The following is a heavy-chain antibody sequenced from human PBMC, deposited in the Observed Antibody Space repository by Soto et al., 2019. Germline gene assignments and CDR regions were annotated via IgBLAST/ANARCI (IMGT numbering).Heavy chain of an antibody. CDR1: GSTSSNDW. V-gene: IGHV3-74*01. CDR3: ARDRSYSLDV. Sequence: PGGSLRLSCAVSGSTSSNDWMHWVRQAPGKGLVWVSHINSDGSSTNYADFVKGRFTIARDNAKNTVYLQMNSLRAEDTAVYYCARDRSYSLDVWGQGTTVTVSS. CDR2: INSDGSST. J-gene: IGHJ6*02.